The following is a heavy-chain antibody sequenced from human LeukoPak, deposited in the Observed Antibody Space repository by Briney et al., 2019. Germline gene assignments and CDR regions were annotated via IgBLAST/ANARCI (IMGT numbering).Heavy chain of an antibody. CDR2: IWYDGSNK. CDR1: GFTFSNYG. V-gene: IGHV3-33*01. D-gene: IGHD3-10*01. J-gene: IGHJ4*02. Sequence: PGRSLRLSCAASGFTFSNYGMHWVRQAPGKGLEWVALIWYDGSNKFYADSVKGRFTISRDNSKNTLYLQMNSLRAEDTAVYYCAGNYGPYYFDYWGQGTLVTVSS. CDR3: AGNYGPYYFDY.